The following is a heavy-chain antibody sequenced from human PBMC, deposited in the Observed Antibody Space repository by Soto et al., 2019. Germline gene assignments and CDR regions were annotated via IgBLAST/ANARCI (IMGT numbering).Heavy chain of an antibody. D-gene: IGHD1-26*01. V-gene: IGHV4-28*01. Sequence: SETLSLTCAVSGYSISSSDWWGWIRQPPGKGLEWIGYIYYSGTTYYNPSLKSRVTMSVDTSKNQFSLKLTSVTAVDTAVYYCARREIQGPIDYWGPGTLVTLSS. J-gene: IGHJ4*02. CDR1: GYSISSSDW. CDR3: ARREIQGPIDY. CDR2: IYYSGTT.